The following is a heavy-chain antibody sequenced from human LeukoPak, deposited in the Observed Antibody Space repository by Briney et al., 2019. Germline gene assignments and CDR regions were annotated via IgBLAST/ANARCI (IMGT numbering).Heavy chain of an antibody. CDR1: GFIFSNYW. Sequence: GGSLRLSCAASGFIFSNYWMGWVRQAPGKGLEWVANIKRDGSEKYYVGSVKGRFTISRDNAQNSLYLQMNSLRAEDTAVYYCARDKEAAVDFWSGYYPLWGQGTLVTVSS. J-gene: IGHJ4*02. CDR3: ARDKEAAVDFWSGYYPL. D-gene: IGHD3-3*01. CDR2: IKRDGSEK. V-gene: IGHV3-7*01.